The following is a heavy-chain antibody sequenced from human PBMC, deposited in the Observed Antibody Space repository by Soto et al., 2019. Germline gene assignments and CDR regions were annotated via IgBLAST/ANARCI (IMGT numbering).Heavy chain of an antibody. J-gene: IGHJ5*02. Sequence: SETLSLTXTVSGGSLSSGGYYWTWIRQHPGKGLEWIGYIYYSGSTHYNPSLKSRVTISLDTSKNQFSLNLSSVTAADTAVYYCARAEDHSFWGSSNWFDPWGQGTLVTVSS. CDR3: ARAEDHSFWGSSNWFDP. CDR2: IYYSGST. D-gene: IGHD3-16*01. V-gene: IGHV4-31*02. CDR1: GGSLSSGGYY.